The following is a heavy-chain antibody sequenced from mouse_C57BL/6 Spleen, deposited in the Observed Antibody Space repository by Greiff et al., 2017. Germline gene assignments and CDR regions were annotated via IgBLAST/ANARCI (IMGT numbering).Heavy chain of an antibody. V-gene: IGHV5-17*01. CDR3: ARDITGTY. D-gene: IGHD1-1*01. CDR2: ISSGSSTI. CDR1: GFTFSDYG. J-gene: IGHJ3*01. Sequence: EVMLVESGGGLVKPGGSLKLSCAASGFTFSDYGMHWVRQAPEKGLEWVAYISSGSSTIYYADTVKGRFTISRDNAKNTLFLQMTSLRSEDTAMYYCARDITGTYWGQGTLVTVSA.